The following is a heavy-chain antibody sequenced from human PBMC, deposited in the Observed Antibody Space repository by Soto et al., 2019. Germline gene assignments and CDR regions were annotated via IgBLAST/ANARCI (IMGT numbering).Heavy chain of an antibody. Sequence: PWGSLRLSCAASGFTFSSYEMNWVRQAPGKGLEWVSYISSSGSTIYYADSVKGRFTISRDNAKNSLYLQMNSLRAEDTAVYYCARVSIRSFDYWGQGPLVPVSS. V-gene: IGHV3-48*03. CDR1: GFTFSSYE. D-gene: IGHD3-3*02. CDR3: ARVSIRSFDY. CDR2: ISSSGSTI. J-gene: IGHJ4*02.